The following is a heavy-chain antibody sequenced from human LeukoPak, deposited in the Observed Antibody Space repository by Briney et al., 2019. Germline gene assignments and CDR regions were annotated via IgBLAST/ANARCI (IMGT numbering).Heavy chain of an antibody. CDR3: AKDLPRDYDFWSGYSDAFDI. V-gene: IGHV3-23*01. Sequence: GGSLRLSCAASGFTFSSYAMSWVHQAPGKGLEWVSAISGSGGSTYYADSVKGRFTISRDNSKNTLYLQMNSLRAEDAAVYYCAKDLPRDYDFWSGYSDAFDIRGQGTMVTVSS. CDR1: GFTFSSYA. J-gene: IGHJ3*02. D-gene: IGHD3-3*01. CDR2: ISGSGGST.